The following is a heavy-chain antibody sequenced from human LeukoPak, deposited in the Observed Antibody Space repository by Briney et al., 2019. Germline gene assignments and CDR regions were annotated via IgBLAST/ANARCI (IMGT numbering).Heavy chain of an antibody. D-gene: IGHD1-26*01. CDR1: GYSISSGYY. Sequence: PSETLSLTCAVSGYSISSGYYWGWIRPPPGKGLEGFGSIYHSGSTYYNPSLKSRVTISIDTSKNQFSLKMRSVTPADTAVYYCARAPVGASDWFDPWGQGTLVTVSS. CDR3: ARAPVGASDWFDP. CDR2: IYHSGST. J-gene: IGHJ5*02. V-gene: IGHV4-38-2*01.